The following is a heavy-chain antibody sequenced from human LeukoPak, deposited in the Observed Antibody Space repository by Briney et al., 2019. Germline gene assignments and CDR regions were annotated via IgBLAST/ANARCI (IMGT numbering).Heavy chain of an antibody. J-gene: IGHJ1*01. D-gene: IGHD3-16*01. CDR3: ARHTGEGSHFQH. V-gene: IGHV5-51*01. Sequence: GESLKISCKASEYHFTSYWIGWLRQMPGKGLEWMGIIHPGDSDTRYSPSFQGQVIISADKSIRTAYLQWTSLKASDTAMYYCARHTGEGSHFQHWGQGSLVTVSS. CDR2: IHPGDSDT. CDR1: EYHFTSYW.